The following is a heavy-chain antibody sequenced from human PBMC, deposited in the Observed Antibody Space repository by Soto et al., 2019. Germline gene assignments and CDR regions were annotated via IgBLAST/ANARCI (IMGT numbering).Heavy chain of an antibody. J-gene: IGHJ3*02. CDR2: ISSNDER. CDR1: GFLLTTRGEG. V-gene: IGHV2-5*01. CDR3: APACRSSGDAFDI. Sequence: SGATVVNTTQTLTLTCSFTGFLLTTRGEGVGWMCRPRGKLLGWLALISSNDERRYTPSLRSRFTITKDTSKNQWVLIMTNMDPVDTAAYYCAPACRSSGDAFDIWRQGTTVTVSS. D-gene: IGHD6-6*01.